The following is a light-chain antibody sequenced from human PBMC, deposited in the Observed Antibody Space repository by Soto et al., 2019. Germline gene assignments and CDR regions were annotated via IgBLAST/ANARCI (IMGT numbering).Light chain of an antibody. Sequence: EIVLTQSPGTLSLSPGERATLSCRASQSVRSNYLAWYQQKPGQAPRLLIHAASSRATGIPDRFSGSGSGKDFTPTISRLEPEDVAVYYCLQYGTSPYTFGQGTKLEIK. J-gene: IGKJ2*01. V-gene: IGKV3-20*01. CDR1: QSVRSNY. CDR2: AAS. CDR3: LQYGTSPYT.